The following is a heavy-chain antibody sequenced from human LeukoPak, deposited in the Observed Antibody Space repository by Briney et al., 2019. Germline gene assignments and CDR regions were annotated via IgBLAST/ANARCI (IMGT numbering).Heavy chain of an antibody. V-gene: IGHV1-18*01. CDR1: GYTFTSYA. CDR2: ISAYNGTT. CDR3: AKGPTSLSMYF. J-gene: IGHJ4*02. Sequence: GASVNVSCKASGYTFTSYAISWVRQAPGQGLEWMGWISAYNGTTNYAQKLQGRVTMTTDESTSTAYMELRSLRSDDTAVYYCAKGPTSLSMYFWGQGKLVTVSP. D-gene: IGHD2-15*01.